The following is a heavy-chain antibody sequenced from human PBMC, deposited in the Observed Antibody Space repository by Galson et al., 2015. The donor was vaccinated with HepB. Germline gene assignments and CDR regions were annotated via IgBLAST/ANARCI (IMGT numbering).Heavy chain of an antibody. Sequence: CAISGDSVSSNSAAWNWIRQSPSRGLEWLGRTYYRSKWYNDYAVSVKSRITINPDTSKNQFSLQLNSVTPEDTAVYYCARDPLIVVVPAAMGGYYYYYGMDVWGQGTTVTVSS. CDR3: ARDPLIVVVPAAMGGYYYYYGMDV. CDR2: TYYRSKWYN. V-gene: IGHV6-1*01. CDR1: GDSVSSNSAA. J-gene: IGHJ6*02. D-gene: IGHD2-2*01.